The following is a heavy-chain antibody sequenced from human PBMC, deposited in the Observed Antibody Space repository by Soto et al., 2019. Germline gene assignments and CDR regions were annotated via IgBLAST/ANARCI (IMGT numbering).Heavy chain of an antibody. Sequence: ASVKVSCKASGYTFTSYAMHWVRQAPGQRLEWMGWINAGNGSTKYSQKFQGRVTITRDTSASTAYMELSSLRSEDTAVYYCARAIEGCYLGWGQGTLVTVS. CDR2: INAGNGST. D-gene: IGHD2-2*01. CDR3: ARAIEGCYLG. V-gene: IGHV1-3*01. CDR1: GYTFTSYA. J-gene: IGHJ4*02.